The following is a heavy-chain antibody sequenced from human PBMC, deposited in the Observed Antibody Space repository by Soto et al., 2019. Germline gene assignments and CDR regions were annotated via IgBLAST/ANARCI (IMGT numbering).Heavy chain of an antibody. CDR1: GYSFANYW. CDR3: ARNRLRQYYYGMDV. Sequence: GESLKISCQGSGYSFANYWIAWVRQMPGKGLEWVGVIYPGDSDTRYGPSFRGQVTISADKSISHVYLQWSSLKASDTAMYYCARNRLRQYYYGMDVWGQGTTVTV. V-gene: IGHV5-51*01. J-gene: IGHJ6*02. D-gene: IGHD3-10*01. CDR2: IYPGDSDT.